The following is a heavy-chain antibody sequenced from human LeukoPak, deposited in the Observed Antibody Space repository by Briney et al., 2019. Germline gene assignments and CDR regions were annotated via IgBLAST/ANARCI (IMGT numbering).Heavy chain of an antibody. CDR2: IYYSGST. CDR1: GGSISSHY. J-gene: IGHJ5*02. Sequence: PSETLSLTCTVSGGSISSHYWSWIRQPPGKGLEWIGYIYYSGSTNYNPSLKSRVTISVDTPKNQFSLKLSSVTAADTAVYYCARDLPLIDYGDSSAGIDPWGQGTLVTVSS. D-gene: IGHD4-17*01. V-gene: IGHV4-59*11. CDR3: ARDLPLIDYGDSSAGIDP.